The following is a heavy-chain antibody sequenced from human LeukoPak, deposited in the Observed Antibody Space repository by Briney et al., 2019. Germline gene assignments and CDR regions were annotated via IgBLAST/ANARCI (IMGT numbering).Heavy chain of an antibody. CDR1: GGTFSSYA. D-gene: IGHD6-13*01. J-gene: IGHJ1*01. CDR3: ATGPTGIAAADVPFQH. V-gene: IGHV1-69*13. Sequence: SVKVSCKASGGTFSSYAISWVRQAPGQGLEWMGGIIPIFGTASYAQKFQGRVTITADESTSTAYMELSSLRSEDTAVYYCATGPTGIAAADVPFQHWGQGTLVTVSS. CDR2: IIPIFGTA.